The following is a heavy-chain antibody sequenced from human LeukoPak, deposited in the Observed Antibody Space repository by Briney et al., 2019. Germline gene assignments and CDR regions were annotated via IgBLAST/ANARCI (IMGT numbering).Heavy chain of an antibody. D-gene: IGHD2-21*02. CDR3: ARVEHGDCCFFQH. V-gene: IGHV1-2*02. Sequence: ASVTVSCKASGYSFTDHYMHWVRQAPGQGLEWMGWINPDNGDTDYVQKFQGRVTLTRDTAISTVYMELSRLRSDDTAIYYCARVEHGDCCFFQHWGQGTLVTVSS. CDR1: GYSFTDHY. CDR2: INPDNGDT. J-gene: IGHJ1*01.